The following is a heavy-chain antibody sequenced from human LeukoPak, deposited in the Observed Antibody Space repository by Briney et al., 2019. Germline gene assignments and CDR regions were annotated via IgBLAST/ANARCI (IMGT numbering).Heavy chain of an antibody. CDR2: MNPNSGNT. Sequence: ATVKISCKVSGYTFTDYYMHWVRQATGQGLEWMGWMNPNSGNTGYAQKFQGRVTMTRNTSISTAYMELSSLRSEDTAVYYCARQSWGPITIENWFDPWGQGTLVTVSS. CDR3: ARQSWGPITIENWFDP. V-gene: IGHV1-8*02. D-gene: IGHD1-14*01. CDR1: GYTFTDYY. J-gene: IGHJ5*02.